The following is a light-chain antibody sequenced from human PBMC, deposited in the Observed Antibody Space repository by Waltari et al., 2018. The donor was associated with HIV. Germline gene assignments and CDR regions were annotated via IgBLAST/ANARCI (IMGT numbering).Light chain of an antibody. Sequence: QSVLTQPPSVSAAPGQKIGISCSGANSNIGSNSVSWYQQSPGRAPQLLIYEKHRRPSETPDRFSGSKSGTSGTLDITGLQTGDEADYYCGTWDSGLNAYVFGSGTKVTVL. J-gene: IGLJ1*01. CDR1: NSNIGSNS. V-gene: IGLV1-51*01. CDR2: EKH. CDR3: GTWDSGLNAYV.